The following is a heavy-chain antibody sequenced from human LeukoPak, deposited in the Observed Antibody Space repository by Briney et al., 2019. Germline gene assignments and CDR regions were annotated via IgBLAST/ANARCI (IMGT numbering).Heavy chain of an antibody. CDR3: ARWHCSSTSCYGGNWFDP. V-gene: IGHV4-34*01. CDR1: GGSFSGYY. Sequence: PSETLSLTCAVYGGSFSGYYWSWIRQPPGKGLEWIGYIYHSGTTYYNPSLKSRVTISVDRSKNQFSLKLSSVTAADTAVYYCARWHCSSTSCYGGNWFDPWGQGTLVTVSS. J-gene: IGHJ5*02. CDR2: IYHSGTT. D-gene: IGHD2-2*01.